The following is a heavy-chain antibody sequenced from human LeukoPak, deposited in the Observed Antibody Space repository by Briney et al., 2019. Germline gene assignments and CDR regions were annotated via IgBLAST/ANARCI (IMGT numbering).Heavy chain of an antibody. V-gene: IGHV4-59*01. Sequence: SETLSLTCAVSGASISSYYWSWIRQPPGKGLEWIGYIYYSGSTNYNPALKSRDTISEDTSKNQTSLRLSSVTAADTAVYYCARVRGYYDSSGYDYWGQGTLVTVSS. J-gene: IGHJ4*02. CDR1: GASISSYY. CDR3: ARVRGYYDSSGYDY. D-gene: IGHD3-22*01. CDR2: IYYSGST.